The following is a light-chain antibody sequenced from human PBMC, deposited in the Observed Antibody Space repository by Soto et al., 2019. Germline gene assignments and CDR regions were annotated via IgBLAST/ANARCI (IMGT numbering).Light chain of an antibody. CDR2: GAS. J-gene: IGKJ1*01. CDR1: QDIRNY. CDR3: QHYNNYPWT. Sequence: AIRMTQSPSSLSASTGDRVTIACRASQDIRNYLAWYQQKPGQAPKLLIYGASTLQSGVPSRVSGGGSGTHFTLTIPCLQSEDFATYCCQHYNNYPWTFGQGTKVEIK. V-gene: IGKV1-8*01.